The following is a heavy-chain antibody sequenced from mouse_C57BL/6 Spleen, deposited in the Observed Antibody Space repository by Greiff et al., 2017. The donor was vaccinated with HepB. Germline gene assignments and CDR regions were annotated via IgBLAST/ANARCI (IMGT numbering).Heavy chain of an antibody. J-gene: IGHJ1*03. V-gene: IGHV14-1*01. D-gene: IGHD2-5*01. CDR3: TRNSNYVEYFDV. CDR2: IDPEDGDT. CDR1: GFNTKDYY. Sequence: EVQLQQSGAELVRPGASVKLSCTASGFNTKDYYMHWVKQRPEQGLEWIGRIDPEDGDTEYAPKFQGKATMTADTSSNTAYLQLSSLTSEDTAVYYCTRNSNYVEYFDVWGTGTTVTVSS.